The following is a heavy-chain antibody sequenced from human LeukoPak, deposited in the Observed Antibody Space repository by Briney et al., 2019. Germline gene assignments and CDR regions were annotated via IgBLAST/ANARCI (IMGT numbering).Heavy chain of an antibody. J-gene: IGHJ4*02. D-gene: IGHD6-13*01. V-gene: IGHV1-18*04. CDR3: ARGALEYSCSPFNY. Sequence: AAVKVSCMASGYTFTSSGLSWVRQAPGQGLGWMGWLSAYNGNTHYAQKLQGIVTMTTDTSTSTAYMELRSLKTDGTAVYYCARGALEYSCSPFNYWGQGTLVTVSS. CDR2: LSAYNGNT. CDR1: GYTFTSSG.